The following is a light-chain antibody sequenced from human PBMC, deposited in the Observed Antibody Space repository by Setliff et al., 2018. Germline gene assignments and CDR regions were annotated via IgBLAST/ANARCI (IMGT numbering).Light chain of an antibody. CDR3: QSYAGGLGGYV. J-gene: IGLJ1*01. CDR2: EVT. CDR1: SSDVGEYDY. V-gene: IGLV2-8*01. Sequence: QSVLAQPPSASGSPGQSVTISCTGTSSDVGEYDYVSWYQQRPGRAPKLILYEVTKRPSGVPDRFSGSKSGNTASLTVSGLQADDEADYYCQSYAGGLGGYVFGGGTKAPS.